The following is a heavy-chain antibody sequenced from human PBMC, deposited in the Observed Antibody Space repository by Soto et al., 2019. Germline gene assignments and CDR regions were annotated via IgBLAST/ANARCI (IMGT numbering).Heavy chain of an antibody. V-gene: IGHV3-7*03. J-gene: IGHJ3*01. CDR3: ASQTEACDH. CDR1: GFIFSSHW. Sequence: EVQLVESGGGLVQPGGSLRISCADSGFIFSSHWMSWVRQAPGKGLEWVANIKKDGSEKYYVDSVKSRFTISRDNAKNSVYLQMNSLRAEDTAVYYCASQTEACDHWGQGTMLTVSS. CDR2: IKKDGSEK.